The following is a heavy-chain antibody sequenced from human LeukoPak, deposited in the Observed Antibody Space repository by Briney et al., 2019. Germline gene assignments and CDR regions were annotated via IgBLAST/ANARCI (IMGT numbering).Heavy chain of an antibody. Sequence: NAGGSLRLSCAASGFTFSDYYMSWIRQAPGKGLEWVSYISSSSSYTNYADSVKGRFTISRDNAKNSLYLQMNSLRAEDTAVYYCARDSPTTVTPDYWGQGTLVTVSS. D-gene: IGHD4-17*01. CDR2: ISSSSSYT. J-gene: IGHJ4*02. V-gene: IGHV3-11*06. CDR1: GFTFSDYY. CDR3: ARDSPTTVTPDY.